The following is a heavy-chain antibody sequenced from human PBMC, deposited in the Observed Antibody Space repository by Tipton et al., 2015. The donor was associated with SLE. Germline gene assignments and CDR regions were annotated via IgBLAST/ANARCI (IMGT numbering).Heavy chain of an antibody. J-gene: IGHJ3*02. D-gene: IGHD3-10*01. CDR2: INHSGST. Sequence: TLSLTCAVYGGSFSGYYWSWIRQPPGKGLEWIGEINHSGSTKYNSSLKSRVTISVDTSKNQFSLKLYSVTAADTAVYYCARDRYGSGSYDAFDIWGQGTMVTVSS. CDR3: ARDRYGSGSYDAFDI. CDR1: GGSFSGYY. V-gene: IGHV4-34*01.